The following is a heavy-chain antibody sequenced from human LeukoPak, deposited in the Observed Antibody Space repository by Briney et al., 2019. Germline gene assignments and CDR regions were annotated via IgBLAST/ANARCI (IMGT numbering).Heavy chain of an antibody. CDR2: IYAGDSDT. Sequence: GESLEISCKGSGNNFISYWIGWVRPMPGKGLEWMGIIYAGDSDTRYSPSFQGQVTISVDKSISTAYLQWSSLKASDSAMYYCARALMVRGVVNWFDPWGQGTLVTVSS. CDR1: GNNFISYW. J-gene: IGHJ5*02. V-gene: IGHV5-51*01. CDR3: ARALMVRGVVNWFDP. D-gene: IGHD3-10*01.